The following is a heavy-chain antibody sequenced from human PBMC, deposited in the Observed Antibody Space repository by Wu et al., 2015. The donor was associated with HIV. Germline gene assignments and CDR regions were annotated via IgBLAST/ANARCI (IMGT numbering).Heavy chain of an antibody. Sequence: QVHLVQFGGEVKKPGSSVKVTCKASGDGFTSYAVSWVRQAPGQGLEWMGGINPLFGTTKHTQKFQDRVTFTTDESKTTAYMELSSLRSEDSAVYYCARLQSLSGFYSNADYWGQGTLVTVSS. CDR1: GDGFTSYA. CDR2: INPLFGTT. V-gene: IGHV1-69*05. CDR3: ARLQSLSGFYSNADY. J-gene: IGHJ4*02. D-gene: IGHD3-22*01.